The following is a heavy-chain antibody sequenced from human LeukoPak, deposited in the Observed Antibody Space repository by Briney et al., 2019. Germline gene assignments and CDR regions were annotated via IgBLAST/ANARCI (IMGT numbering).Heavy chain of an antibody. Sequence: PSQTLSLTCAVSGGSISSGGYSWSWIRQPPGKGLEWIGYIYYSGSTNYNPSLKSRVTISVDTSKNQFSLKLSSVTAADTAVYYCARDGGATYYYGSGYYYYGMDVWGQGTTVTVSS. V-gene: IGHV4-61*08. D-gene: IGHD3-10*01. CDR1: GGSISSGGYS. CDR2: IYYSGST. CDR3: ARDGGATYYYGSGYYYYGMDV. J-gene: IGHJ6*02.